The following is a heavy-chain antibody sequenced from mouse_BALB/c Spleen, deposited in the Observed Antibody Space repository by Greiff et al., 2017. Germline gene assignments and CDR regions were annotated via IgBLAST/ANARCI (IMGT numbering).Heavy chain of an antibody. Sequence: EVQRVESGGGLVKPGGSLKLSCAASGFTFSDYYMYWVRQTPEKRLEWVATISDGGSYTYYPDSVKGRFTISRDNAKNNLYLQMSSLKSEDTAMYYCARGLRHYYAMDYWGQGTSVTVSS. V-gene: IGHV5-4*02. CDR2: ISDGGSYT. J-gene: IGHJ4*01. CDR1: GFTFSDYY. CDR3: ARGLRHYYAMDY.